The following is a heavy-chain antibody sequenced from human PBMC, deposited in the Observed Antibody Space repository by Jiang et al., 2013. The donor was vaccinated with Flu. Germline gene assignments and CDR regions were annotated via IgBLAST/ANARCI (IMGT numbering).Heavy chain of an antibody. V-gene: IGHV1-8*01. J-gene: IGHJ4*02. D-gene: IGHD4-17*01. Sequence: MGWMNPNSGNTGYAQKFQGRVTMTRNTSISTAYMELSSLRSEDTAVYYCARGIYGDYYFDYWGQGTLVTVSS. CDR2: MNPNSGNT. CDR3: ARGIYGDYYFDY.